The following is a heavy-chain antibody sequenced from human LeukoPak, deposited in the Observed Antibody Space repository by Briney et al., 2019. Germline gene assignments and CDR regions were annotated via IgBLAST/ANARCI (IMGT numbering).Heavy chain of an antibody. D-gene: IGHD5-18*01. V-gene: IGHV3-53*01. CDR2: IYSGGST. J-gene: IGHJ4*02. CDR3: AGSADTAMVIGWYYFDY. CDR1: GFTVSSNY. Sequence: GGSLRLSCAASGFTVSSNYMSWVRQAPGKGLEWVSVIYSGGSTYYADSVKGRFTISRDNSKNTLYLQMNSLRAEDTAVYNCAGSADTAMVIGWYYFDYWGQGTLVTVSS.